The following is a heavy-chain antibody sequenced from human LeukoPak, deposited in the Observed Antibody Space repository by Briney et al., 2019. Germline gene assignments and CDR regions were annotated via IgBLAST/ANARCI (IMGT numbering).Heavy chain of an antibody. D-gene: IGHD3-16*01. J-gene: IGHJ4*02. V-gene: IGHV4-34*01. CDR1: GGSFSGYY. CDR2: INHSGST. CDR3: ARGRGGPY. Sequence: SETLSLTCAVYGGSFSGYYWSWIRQPPGKGLEWIGEINHSGSTNYNPSLKSRVTISVDTSKNQFSLKLSSVTASDTAVYYCARGRGGPYWGQGTLVTVSS.